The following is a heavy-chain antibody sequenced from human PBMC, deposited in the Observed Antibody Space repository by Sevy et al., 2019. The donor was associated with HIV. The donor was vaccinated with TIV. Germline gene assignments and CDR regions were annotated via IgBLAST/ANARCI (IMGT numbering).Heavy chain of an antibody. CDR1: GFTFSNAW. J-gene: IGHJ4*02. CDR2: IKSKTDGGTT. D-gene: IGHD6-13*01. CDR3: TTLPPLYSSPTDFDY. V-gene: IGHV3-15*01. Sequence: GGSLRLSCAASGFTFSNAWMSWVRQAPGKGLEWVGRIKSKTDGGTTDYAAPVKGRFTISRDDSKNTLYLQMNSLKTEDTAVYYCTTLPPLYSSPTDFDYWGQGTLVTVSS.